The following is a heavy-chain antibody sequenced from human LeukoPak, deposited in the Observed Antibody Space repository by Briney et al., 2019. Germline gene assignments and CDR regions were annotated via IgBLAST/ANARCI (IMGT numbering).Heavy chain of an antibody. Sequence: GGSLRLSCAASGFIFSNCAMSWVRQAPGKGLQWVSAFSGSGGSTYYADSVKGRFTISRDNSRNTLYLQMNSLRAEDTAVYYCAKEIYGDSTGGRFQHWGQGTLVTVSS. CDR1: GFIFSNCA. CDR2: FSGSGGST. D-gene: IGHD4-17*01. J-gene: IGHJ1*01. CDR3: AKEIYGDSTGGRFQH. V-gene: IGHV3-23*01.